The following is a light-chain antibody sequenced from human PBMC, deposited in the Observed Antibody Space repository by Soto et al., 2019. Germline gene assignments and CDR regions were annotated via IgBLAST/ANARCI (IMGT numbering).Light chain of an antibody. J-gene: IGLJ2*01. CDR1: SSNTGTNS. CDR3: AAWDDRLKGVV. Sequence: QPVLTQPPSASGTPGQRDTISCSGSSSNTGTNSVNWYQHLPGTAPKLLIFNNNRRPSGVLDRFSGSKSGTSASLAISGLQSEDEAHYYCAAWDDRLKGVVFGGGTKVTVL. CDR2: NNN. V-gene: IGLV1-44*01.